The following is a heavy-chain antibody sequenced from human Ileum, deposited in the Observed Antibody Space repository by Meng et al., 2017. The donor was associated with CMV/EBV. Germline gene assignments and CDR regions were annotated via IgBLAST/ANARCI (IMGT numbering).Heavy chain of an antibody. J-gene: IGHJ4*02. CDR1: GFTFSNYA. Sequence: GESLKISCVASGFTFSNYAMSWVRQAPGKGLEWVSTINFSGGSTYYADSLKGRFMISRDNSKDTLYLQMDSLRAEDAAVYYCGKGSCSGSSCYTDYWGQGTLVTGSS. CDR3: GKGSCSGSSCYTDY. D-gene: IGHD2-8*02. CDR2: INFSGGST. V-gene: IGHV3-23*01.